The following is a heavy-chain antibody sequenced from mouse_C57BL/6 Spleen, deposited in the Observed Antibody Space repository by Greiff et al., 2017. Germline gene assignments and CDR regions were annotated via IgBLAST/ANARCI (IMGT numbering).Heavy chain of an antibody. J-gene: IGHJ3*01. V-gene: IGHV14-4*01. CDR1: GFNIKDDY. CDR3: TTWRIGAY. Sequence: VQLQQSGAELVRPGASVKLSCTASGFNIKDDYMHWVKQRPEQGLEWIGWIDPENGDTEYASKFQGKATITADTSSNTAYLQLSSLTSEDTAVYYCTTWRIGAYWGQGTLVTVSA. CDR2: IDPENGDT.